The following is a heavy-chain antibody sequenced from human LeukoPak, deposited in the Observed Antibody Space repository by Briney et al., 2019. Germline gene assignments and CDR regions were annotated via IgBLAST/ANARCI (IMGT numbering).Heavy chain of an antibody. V-gene: IGHV3-23*01. CDR2: LSGSGGTA. D-gene: IGHD1-26*01. Sequence: GGSLRLSCATSGITLGGYAMRWVRQAPGKGLEWVSALSGSGGTASYADSVKGRFTISRDNSKHTLYLQMTNLRAEDTAVYHCAKLSAGVGFDYWGQGTMVTVSS. J-gene: IGHJ4*02. CDR3: AKLSAGVGFDY. CDR1: GITLGGYA.